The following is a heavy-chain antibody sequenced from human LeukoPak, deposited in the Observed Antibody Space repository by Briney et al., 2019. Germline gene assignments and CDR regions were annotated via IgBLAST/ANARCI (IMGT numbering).Heavy chain of an antibody. CDR2: ISYDGSNK. CDR3: ARGALRYSYGYDY. D-gene: IGHD5-18*01. Sequence: GRSLRLSCAASGFTFSSYAMHWVRQAPGKGLEWVAVISYDGSNKYYADSVKGRFTISRDNSKNTLYLQMGSLRAEDMAVYYCARGALRYSYGYDYWGQGTLVTVSS. CDR1: GFTFSSYA. V-gene: IGHV3-30*14. J-gene: IGHJ4*02.